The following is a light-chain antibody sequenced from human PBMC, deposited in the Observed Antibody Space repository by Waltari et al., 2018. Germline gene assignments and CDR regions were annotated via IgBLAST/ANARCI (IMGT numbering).Light chain of an antibody. CDR2: AAS. Sequence: DIQLTQSPSFLSASVGDRVTITCRASQGISSYLARYQQKPGKAPNLLIYAASTLQSGVPSRFSGSGSGTEFTLTISSLQPEDFATYYCQQLNSYPLTFGGGTKVEIK. CDR1: QGISSY. V-gene: IGKV1-9*01. CDR3: QQLNSYPLT. J-gene: IGKJ4*01.